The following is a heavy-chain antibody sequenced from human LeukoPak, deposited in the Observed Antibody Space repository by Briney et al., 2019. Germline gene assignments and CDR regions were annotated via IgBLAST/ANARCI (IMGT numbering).Heavy chain of an antibody. V-gene: IGHV1-18*01. CDR2: ISAYNGNT. J-gene: IGHJ6*03. CDR3: ARASMVRGVMSPYYYYYMDV. CDR1: GYTFTSYG. Sequence: ASVKVSCKASGYTFTSYGISWVRQAPGQGLEWMGWISAYNGNTNYAQKLPGSVTITTDTSTSTAYMELRSLRCGGTAVYYCARASMVRGVMSPYYYYYMDVWGKGTTVTVSS. D-gene: IGHD3-10*01.